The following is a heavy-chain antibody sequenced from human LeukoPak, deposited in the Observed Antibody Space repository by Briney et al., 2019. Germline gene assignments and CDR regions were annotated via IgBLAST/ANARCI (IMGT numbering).Heavy chain of an antibody. V-gene: IGHV4-38-2*02. CDR3: ACYYGSGSYNHYYYYMDV. Sequence: SETLSLTCTVSGYSISSGYYWVWIRQTPGKGLEWIGSIYRSGSTNYNPSLKSRVTISVDTSKNQFSLKLSSVTAADTAVYYCACYYGSGSYNHYYYYMDVWGKGTTVTVSS. J-gene: IGHJ6*03. D-gene: IGHD3-10*01. CDR1: GYSISSGYY. CDR2: IYRSGST.